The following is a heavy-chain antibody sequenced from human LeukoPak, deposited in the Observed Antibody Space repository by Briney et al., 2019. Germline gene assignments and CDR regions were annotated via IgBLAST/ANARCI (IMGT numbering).Heavy chain of an antibody. CDR3: ARVGGSTAYDY. V-gene: IGHV1-69*13. CDR1: GYTFTGYY. Sequence: GASVKVSCKTSGYTFTGYYMHWVRQAPGQGLEWMGGIIPIFGTANYAQKFQGRVTITADESTSTAYMELSSLRSEDTAVYYCARVGGSTAYDYWGQGTLVTVSS. D-gene: IGHD5-18*01. CDR2: IIPIFGTA. J-gene: IGHJ4*02.